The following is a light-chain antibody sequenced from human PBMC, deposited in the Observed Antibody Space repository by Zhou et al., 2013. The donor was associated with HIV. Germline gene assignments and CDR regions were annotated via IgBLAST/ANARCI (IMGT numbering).Light chain of an antibody. Sequence: DIVMTQSPDSLAVSLGERATINCRSSQSVLYSPNNRNYLVWYQQKPGQPPKLLIYWASTRESGVPDRFSGSGSGTDFTLTISSLQTEDVAVYYCQQCYSLPFTFGQGTKLEIK. V-gene: IGKV4-1*01. J-gene: IGKJ2*01. CDR2: WAS. CDR1: QSVLYSPNNRNY. CDR3: QQCYSLPFT.